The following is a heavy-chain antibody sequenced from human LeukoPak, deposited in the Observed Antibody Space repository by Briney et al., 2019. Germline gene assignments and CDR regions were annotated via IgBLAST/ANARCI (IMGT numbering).Heavy chain of an antibody. CDR3: ARTDKWELLSWFDP. CDR2: IKQDGSEK. Sequence: GGSLRLSCAASGFTFSSYWMSWVRQAPGKGLEWVANIKQDGSEKYYVDSVKGRFTTSRDNAKNSLYLQMNSLRAEDTAVYYCARTDKWELLSWFDPWGQGTLVTVSS. V-gene: IGHV3-7*03. CDR1: GFTFSSYW. D-gene: IGHD1-26*01. J-gene: IGHJ5*02.